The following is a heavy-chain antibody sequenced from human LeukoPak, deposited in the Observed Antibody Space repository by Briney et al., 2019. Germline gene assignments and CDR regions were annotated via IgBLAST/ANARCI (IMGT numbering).Heavy chain of an antibody. Sequence: GGSLRLSCTASGLTFSTSGFNWVRQAPGKGLEWVASIGPTGSDRYHADSIRGRFTISRDNAKNSLYLQMNSLRVEDTAVYYCARGREDIAARWWVEETRWHFLDPWGQGTLVTVSS. J-gene: IGHJ5*02. CDR3: ARGREDIAARWWVEETRWHFLDP. CDR1: GLTFSTSG. V-gene: IGHV3-21*01. D-gene: IGHD6-6*01. CDR2: IGPTGSDR.